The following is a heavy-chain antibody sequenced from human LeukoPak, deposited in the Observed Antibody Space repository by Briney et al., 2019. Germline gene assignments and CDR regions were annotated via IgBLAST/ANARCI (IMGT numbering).Heavy chain of an antibody. D-gene: IGHD5-12*01. Sequence: GGSLRLSCAASGFTFSSYAMSWVRQAPGKGLEWVSAISGSGGSTYYADSVKGRFTIPRDNSKNTLYLQMNSLRAEDTAVYYCAKSVGSYYYYGMDVWGQGTTVTVSS. J-gene: IGHJ6*02. CDR2: ISGSGGST. V-gene: IGHV3-23*01. CDR3: AKSVGSYYYYGMDV. CDR1: GFTFSSYA.